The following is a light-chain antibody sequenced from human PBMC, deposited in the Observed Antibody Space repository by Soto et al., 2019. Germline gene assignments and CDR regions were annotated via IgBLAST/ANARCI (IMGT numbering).Light chain of an antibody. CDR2: GAS. CDR1: QSVGSN. J-gene: IGKJ1*01. CDR3: QQYNNWPPDRT. Sequence: DIVMTQSPATLSVSPGERATLSCRASQSVGSNLAWYQQKPGQAPRLLIYGASTRTTGIPARFSGSGSGTEFTLTISSLQSEDVAIYFCQQYNNWPPDRTFGQGTKVEIK. V-gene: IGKV3-15*01.